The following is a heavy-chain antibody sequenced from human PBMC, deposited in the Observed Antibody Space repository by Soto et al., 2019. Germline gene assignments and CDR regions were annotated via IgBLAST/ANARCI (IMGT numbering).Heavy chain of an antibody. CDR1: GYTFTSYD. J-gene: IGHJ6*02. CDR2: MSPNSGNT. V-gene: IGHV1-8*01. D-gene: IGHD3-9*01. CDR3: ARGRVEYDILTGYTSDYYYYGMDV. Sequence: ASVKVSCKASGYTFTSYDINWVRQATGQGLEWMGWMSPNSGNTGYAQKFQGRVTMTRNTSISTAYMELSSLRSEDTAVYYCARGRVEYDILTGYTSDYYYYGMDVWGQGTTVTVSS.